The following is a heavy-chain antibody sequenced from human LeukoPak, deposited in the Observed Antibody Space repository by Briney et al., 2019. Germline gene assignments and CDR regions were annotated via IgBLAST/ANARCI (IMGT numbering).Heavy chain of an antibody. CDR1: GFTFSSYW. V-gene: IGHV3-7*01. D-gene: IGHD5-24*01. CDR2: INQDGSER. CDR3: ARGRDGYKEAFDI. Sequence: PGGSLRLSCAASGFTFSSYWLNWVRQAPGKGLEWVANINQDGSERYYVDSVKGRFTISRDNANHSLYLQMNSLRAEDSAVYYCARGRDGYKEAFDIWGQGTMVTVSS. J-gene: IGHJ3*02.